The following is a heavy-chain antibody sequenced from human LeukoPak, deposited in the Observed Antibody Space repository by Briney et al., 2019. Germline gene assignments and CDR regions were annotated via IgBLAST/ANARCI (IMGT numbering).Heavy chain of an antibody. J-gene: IGHJ4*02. CDR2: IYHSGST. CDR1: GGSISSGGYS. V-gene: IGHV4-30-2*01. CDR3: ARGGGSSGYYIY. Sequence: SETLSLTCAVAGGSISSGGYSLSWIRQPPGKGLEWIGYIYHSGSTYYNPSLKSRVTISVDRSKNQFSLKLSSVTAADTAVYYCARGGGSSGYYIYWGQGTLVTVSS. D-gene: IGHD3-22*01.